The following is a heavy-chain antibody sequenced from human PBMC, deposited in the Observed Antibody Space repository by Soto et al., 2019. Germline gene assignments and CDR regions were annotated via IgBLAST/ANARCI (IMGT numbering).Heavy chain of an antibody. D-gene: IGHD2-21*02. Sequence: QITLKESGPTLVKPTQTLTLTCTFSGFALTYIVEGVGWIRQPPGKALEWLALVYWDDDKRYNPSLRSRLTIPKDTSKKQVVLTMTNMDPVDTATYYCVQSRCGGDCLTFYSSHAYYGLDVWGQGTTVTVSS. CDR3: VQSRCGGDCLTFYSSHAYYGLDV. CDR2: VYWDDDK. V-gene: IGHV2-5*02. J-gene: IGHJ6*02. CDR1: GFALTYIVEG.